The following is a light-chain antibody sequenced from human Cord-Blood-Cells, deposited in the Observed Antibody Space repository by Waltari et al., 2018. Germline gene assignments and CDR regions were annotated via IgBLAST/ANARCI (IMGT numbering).Light chain of an antibody. Sequence: QSALTHPPSASGSPGQPVTISSTGTSSDVGGYNYVSWYQQHPGKAPKLMIYEVSKRPSGVPDRFSGSKSGNTASLTVSGLQAEDEADYYCSSYAGSNNFVFGTGTKVTVL. J-gene: IGLJ1*01. V-gene: IGLV2-8*01. CDR1: SSDVGGYNY. CDR3: SSYAGSNNFV. CDR2: EVS.